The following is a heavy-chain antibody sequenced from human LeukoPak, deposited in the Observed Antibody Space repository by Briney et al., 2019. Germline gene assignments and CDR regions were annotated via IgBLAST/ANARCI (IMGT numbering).Heavy chain of an antibody. CDR3: AKHPRIQLWLIGVDY. V-gene: IGHV3-53*01. D-gene: IGHD5-18*01. CDR1: GFTVRSSY. CDR2: IYSGGSP. Sequence: GGSLRLSCAASGFTVRSSYMSWVRQAPGKGLEWVSVIYSGGSPDYADSAKGRFTISSDNSKNTLYLQMNSLRAEDTAVYYCAKHPRIQLWLIGVDYWGQGTLVTVSS. J-gene: IGHJ4*02.